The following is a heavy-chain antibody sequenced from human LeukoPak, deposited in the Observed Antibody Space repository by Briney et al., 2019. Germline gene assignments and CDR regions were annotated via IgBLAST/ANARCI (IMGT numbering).Heavy chain of an antibody. CDR1: GFTFSSYA. CDR3: AREAAGFDY. Sequence: PGGSLRLSCAASGFTFSSYAMHWVRQAPGKGLEWVAVISYDGSNKYYADSVKGRFTISRDNSKNTLYLQMNSLRAEDTAVYYCAREAAGFDYWGQVTLVTVSS. J-gene: IGHJ4*02. CDR2: ISYDGSNK. V-gene: IGHV3-30*01. D-gene: IGHD2-15*01.